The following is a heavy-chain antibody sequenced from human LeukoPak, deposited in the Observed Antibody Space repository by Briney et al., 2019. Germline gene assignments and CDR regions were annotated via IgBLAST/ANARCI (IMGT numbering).Heavy chain of an antibody. J-gene: IGHJ4*02. Sequence: SETLSLTCTVSIGSISSYYWIWIRQPPGKGLEGIGYIYYSGSTNYNPSLTSRVTISVDTSKNQFSLKLSSETAADTAVYYCARALRYFYDSSGYYLGHYFDYWGQGTLVTVSS. CDR2: IYYSGST. D-gene: IGHD3-22*01. V-gene: IGHV4-59*01. CDR1: IGSISSYY. CDR3: ARALRYFYDSSGYYLGHYFDY.